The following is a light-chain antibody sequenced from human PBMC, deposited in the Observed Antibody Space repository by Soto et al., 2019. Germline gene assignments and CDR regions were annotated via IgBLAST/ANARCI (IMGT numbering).Light chain of an antibody. V-gene: IGLV2-8*01. J-gene: IGLJ2*01. CDR3: TSYAGSDNLGV. CDR1: SSDVGFYNY. Sequence: QSVLTQPPSASGSPGQSVTISCTGTSSDVGFYNYVSWYQQHPGKAPKLSIYDVTKRPSGVPDRFSGSKSGNTASLTVSGLQGEDEALYYCTSYAGSDNLGVFGGGTKVTVL. CDR2: DVT.